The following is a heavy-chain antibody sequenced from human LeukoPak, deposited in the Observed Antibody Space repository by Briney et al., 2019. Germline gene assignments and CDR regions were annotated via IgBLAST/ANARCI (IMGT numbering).Heavy chain of an antibody. CDR1: GYTFTGYY. V-gene: IGHV1-2*02. Sequence: ASVKVSCKASGYTFTGYYMHWVRQAPGQGLEWMGWINPNSGGTNYAQKLQGRVTMTTDTSTSTAYMELRSLRSDDTAVYYCARDSLLLWFGELPPYNWFDPWGQGTLVTVSS. D-gene: IGHD3-10*01. CDR3: ARDSLLLWFGELPPYNWFDP. CDR2: INPNSGGT. J-gene: IGHJ5*02.